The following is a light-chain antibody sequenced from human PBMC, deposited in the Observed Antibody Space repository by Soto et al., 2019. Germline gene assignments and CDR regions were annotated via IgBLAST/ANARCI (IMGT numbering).Light chain of an antibody. Sequence: QSALTQPASVSGSPGQSITISCTGTSSDVGGYNYVSWYQQHPGKAPKLMIYAVSNRPSGVSNRFSGSKSGNTASLTISGRQAEDEADYYCRSYTISSTYVVFGGGTKLTVL. J-gene: IGLJ2*01. CDR1: SSDVGGYNY. CDR3: RSYTISSTYVV. V-gene: IGLV2-14*01. CDR2: AVS.